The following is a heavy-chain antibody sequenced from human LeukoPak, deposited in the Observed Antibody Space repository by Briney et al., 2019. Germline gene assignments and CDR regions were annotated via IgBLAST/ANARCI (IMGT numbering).Heavy chain of an antibody. D-gene: IGHD3-22*01. V-gene: IGHV4-59*12. J-gene: IGHJ3*01. Sequence: NTSETLSLTCTVSGVSISSYYWSWIRQPPGKGLEWIGYIYYSGSTNYNPSLKSRVTISVDTSKDQFSLKLSSVTAADTAVYYCARDLYYYDSSGYKRGAFDVWGQGTMVTVSS. CDR3: ARDLYYYDSSGYKRGAFDV. CDR1: GVSISSYY. CDR2: IYYSGST.